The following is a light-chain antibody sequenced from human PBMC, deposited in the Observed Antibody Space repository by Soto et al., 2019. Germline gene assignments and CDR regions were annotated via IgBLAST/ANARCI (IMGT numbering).Light chain of an antibody. CDR2: GAS. J-gene: IGKJ2*01. CDR3: QQYNNWPPYT. Sequence: EIVMTQSPATLSVSPGERATLSYRASQSVSSNLAWYQQKPGQAPRLLIYGASTRATGIPARFSGSGSGTEFTLTISSLQSEDVALYYCQQYNNWPPYTFGQGTKLEIK. V-gene: IGKV3-15*01. CDR1: QSVSSN.